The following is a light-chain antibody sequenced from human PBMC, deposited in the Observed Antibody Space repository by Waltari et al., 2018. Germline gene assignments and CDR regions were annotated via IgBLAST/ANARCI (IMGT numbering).Light chain of an antibody. Sequence: QSALTQPPSASGSLRQSVTISCTGTSNNVGGYNYVSWYQQHPGKAPRRMIYEVYNRPSGVPGRGSGSKSGNTASLTVSGLQADDEADYYCSSYAGSENVVFGGGTKLTVL. CDR3: SSYAGSENVV. CDR1: SNNVGGYNY. CDR2: EVY. J-gene: IGLJ3*02. V-gene: IGLV2-8*01.